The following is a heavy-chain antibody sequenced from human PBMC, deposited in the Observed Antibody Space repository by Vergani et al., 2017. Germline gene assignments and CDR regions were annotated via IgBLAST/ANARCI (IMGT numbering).Heavy chain of an antibody. CDR2: FGALADGGRI. CDR3: TADLYLSSGYCCDY. CDR1: GFHFSPAW. D-gene: IGHD3-22*01. J-gene: IGHJ4*02. Sequence: EVRVVESGGTLVKPGGSLRLSCAASGFHFSPAWMSWVRQVPGKGLEWVGRFGALADGGRITYGAPVKGRFSLSRDESANRFYLHMNSLKVEDTGIYYCTADLYLSSGYCCDYWGPGTLVTVSS. V-gene: IGHV3-15*02.